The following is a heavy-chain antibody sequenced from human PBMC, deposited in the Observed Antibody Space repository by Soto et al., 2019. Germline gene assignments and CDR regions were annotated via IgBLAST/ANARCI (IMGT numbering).Heavy chain of an antibody. V-gene: IGHV1-69*12. J-gene: IGHJ2*01. CDR3: ARVEVADYDFWSGPRAAWYFDL. D-gene: IGHD3-3*01. Sequence: QVQLVQSGAEVKKPGSSVKVSCKASGGTFSSYAISWVRQAPGQGLEWMGGIIPIFGTANYAQKFQGRVTISADEATSTGYMGLSSLSSEDTAVYYCARVEVADYDFWSGPRAAWYFDLWGRGTLVTVSS. CDR2: IIPIFGTA. CDR1: GGTFSSYA.